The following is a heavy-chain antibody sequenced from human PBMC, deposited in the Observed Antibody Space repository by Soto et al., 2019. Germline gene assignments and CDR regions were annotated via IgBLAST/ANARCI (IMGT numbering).Heavy chain of an antibody. J-gene: IGHJ4*02. V-gene: IGHV3-30*03. CDR1: GFTFSSYG. CDR2: ISYDGGLQ. CDR3: VSDRGYGHASVPYS. Sequence: QAQLVESGGGVVQPGRSLRLSCAASGFTFSSYGMHWVRQAPGTGLEWVAVISYDGGLQHYADSVKGRFTISRDNSKNMVLLQMNSLRAEDTDVYYWVSDRGYGHASVPYSWGQGTLVSVSS. D-gene: IGHD5-18*01.